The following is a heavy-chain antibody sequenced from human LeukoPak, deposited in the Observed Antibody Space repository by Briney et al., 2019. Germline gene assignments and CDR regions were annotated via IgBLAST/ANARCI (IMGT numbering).Heavy chain of an antibody. CDR3: VRAYEHAPGSPFEY. CDR2: ISYDGSDK. CDR1: GFTFNTYT. J-gene: IGHJ4*02. Sequence: GTSLRLSCAASGFTFNTYTMHWVRQASGKGLEWVAVISYDGSDKYYTGSVKGRFTISRDNSKNTLYVQMNSLRAEDTAVYYCVRAYEHAPGSPFEYWGQGTLVTVSS. V-gene: IGHV3-30*04. D-gene: IGHD3-10*01.